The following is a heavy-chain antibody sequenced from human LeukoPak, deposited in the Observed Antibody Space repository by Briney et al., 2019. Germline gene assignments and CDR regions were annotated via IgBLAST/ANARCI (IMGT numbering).Heavy chain of an antibody. CDR1: GFTFSSYW. V-gene: IGHV3-7*01. J-gene: IGHJ4*02. CDR3: ASLRGISSGKPIDY. D-gene: IGHD3-16*01. CDR2: IKQDGSEK. Sequence: TGGSLRLSCAASGFTFSSYWMSWVRQAPGKGLEWVANIKQDGSEKYYVDSVKGRFTISRDNAKNSLYLQMNSLRAEDTAVYYCASLRGISSGKPIDYWGRGTLVTVSS.